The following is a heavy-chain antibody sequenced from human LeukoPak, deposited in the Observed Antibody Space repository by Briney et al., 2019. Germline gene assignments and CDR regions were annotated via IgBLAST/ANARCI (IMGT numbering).Heavy chain of an antibody. V-gene: IGHV4-34*01. CDR2: INHSGST. D-gene: IGHD3-10*01. J-gene: IGHJ3*02. CDR3: ARTKFIWGPQRWPAFDI. CDR1: GGSFSGYY. Sequence: PSETLSLTCAVYGGSFSGYYWSWIRQPPGKGLEWIGEINHSGSTNYNPSLKSRVTISVDTSKNQFSLKLSSVTAADTAVYYCARTKFIWGPQRWPAFDIWGQGTMVTVSS.